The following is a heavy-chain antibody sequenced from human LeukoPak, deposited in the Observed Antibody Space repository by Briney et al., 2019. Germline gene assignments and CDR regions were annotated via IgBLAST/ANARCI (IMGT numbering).Heavy chain of an antibody. D-gene: IGHD5-18*01. CDR3: ARGGRDTAMGVYDY. J-gene: IGHJ4*02. V-gene: IGHV4-4*07. Sequence: SETLSLTCIVSGGSISSYYWSWIRQPAGKGLEWIGRIYTSGSTNYNPSLKSRVTMSVDTSKNQFSLKLSSVTAADTAVYYCARGGRDTAMGVYDYWGQGTLVTVSS. CDR1: GGSISSYY. CDR2: IYTSGST.